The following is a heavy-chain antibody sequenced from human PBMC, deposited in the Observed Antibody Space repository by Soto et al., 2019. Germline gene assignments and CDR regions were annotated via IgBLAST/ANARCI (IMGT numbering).Heavy chain of an antibody. CDR2: VSGNSGST. D-gene: IGHD3-16*01. J-gene: IGHJ4*02. V-gene: IGHV3-23*01. Sequence: EVQLLESGGALVQPGGSLRLSCTASGLTFQNHAMSWVRQAPGKGLEWVSVVSGNSGSTYYADSVRGRFTISRDNSKNTLYLQMNSLRAEDTALYYCARDPRVASRSYDFDYWGQGALVTVSS. CDR1: GLTFQNHA. CDR3: ARDPRVASRSYDFDY.